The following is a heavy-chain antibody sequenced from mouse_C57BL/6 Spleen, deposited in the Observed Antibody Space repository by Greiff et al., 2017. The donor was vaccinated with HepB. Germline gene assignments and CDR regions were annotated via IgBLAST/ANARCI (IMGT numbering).Heavy chain of an antibody. Sequence: QVQLQQPGAELVKPGASVKLSCKASGYTFTSYWMQWVKQRPGQGLEWIGEIDPSDSYTNYNQKFKGKATLTVDTSSSTAYMQLSSLTSEDSAVYYCARSSDGYRPFDYWGQGTTLTVSS. CDR1: GYTFTSYW. CDR3: ARSSDGYRPFDY. D-gene: IGHD2-3*01. CDR2: IDPSDSYT. V-gene: IGHV1-50*01. J-gene: IGHJ2*01.